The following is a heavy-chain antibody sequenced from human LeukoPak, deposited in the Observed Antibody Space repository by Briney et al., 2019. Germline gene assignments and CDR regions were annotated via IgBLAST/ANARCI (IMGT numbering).Heavy chain of an antibody. J-gene: IGHJ4*02. Sequence: ASVKVSCKGSGGTFSSYAISWVRQAPGQGLEWMGGIIPIFGTANYAQKFQGRVTITADESTSTAYMELSSLRSEDMAVYYCARGDGYNYFVDYWGQGTLVTVSS. CDR3: ARGDGYNYFVDY. V-gene: IGHV1-69*13. CDR2: IIPIFGTA. CDR1: GGTFSSYA. D-gene: IGHD5-24*01.